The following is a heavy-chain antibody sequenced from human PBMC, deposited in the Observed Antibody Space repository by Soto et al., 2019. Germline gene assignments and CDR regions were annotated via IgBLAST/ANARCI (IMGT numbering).Heavy chain of an antibody. D-gene: IGHD2-15*01. V-gene: IGHV3-23*01. CDR3: AKYLGAADATPDH. Sequence: EVQLLESGGGLEQPGGSLRLSCAASGFTFSTYVMSWVRQAPGKGLEWVSSITGSGGTTYYADSVKGRFTISRDNSRNTLFLQMNSLRAEDTALYYCAKYLGAADATPDHWGQGTLVIVSS. J-gene: IGHJ4*02. CDR2: ITGSGGTT. CDR1: GFTFSTYV.